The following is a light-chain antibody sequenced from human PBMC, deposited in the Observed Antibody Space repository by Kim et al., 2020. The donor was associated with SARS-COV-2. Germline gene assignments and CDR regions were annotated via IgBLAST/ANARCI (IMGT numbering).Light chain of an antibody. CDR1: SLRTYY. CDR2: GEN. J-gene: IGLJ1*01. Sequence: ALGQTVRITCQGDSLRTYYASWYKQKPGQAPVLVIYGENNRPSGIPDRFSGSSSVNTASLTITGAQAEDEADYFCNSRDSSGNSYFFGTGTKVTVL. CDR3: NSRDSSGNSYF. V-gene: IGLV3-19*01.